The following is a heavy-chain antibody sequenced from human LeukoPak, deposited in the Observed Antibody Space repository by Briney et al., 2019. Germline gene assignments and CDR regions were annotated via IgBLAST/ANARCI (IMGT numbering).Heavy chain of an antibody. CDR3: ARDGGYCSSTSCPGLDY. CDR1: GYSISSGYY. V-gene: IGHV4-38-2*02. CDR2: IYHSGST. Sequence: SETLSLTCAVSGYSISSGYYWGWIRQPPGKGLEWIGSIYHSGSTYYNPSLKSRVTISVDTSKNQFSLKLSSVTAADTAVYYCARDGGYCSSTSCPGLDYWGQGTLVTVSS. J-gene: IGHJ4*02. D-gene: IGHD2-2*01.